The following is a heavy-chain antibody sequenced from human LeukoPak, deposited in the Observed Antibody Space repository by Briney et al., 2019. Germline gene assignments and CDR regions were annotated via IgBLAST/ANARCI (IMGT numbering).Heavy chain of an antibody. CDR2: ISSSSSYI. D-gene: IGHD4-17*01. CDR3: ARDQNPVPFDY. V-gene: IGHV3-21*01. J-gene: IGHJ4*02. Sequence: GGSLRLSCAASGFTFSSYSMNWVRQAPGKGLEWVSSISSSSSYIYYADSVKGRFTISRDNAKNSPYLQMNSLRAEDTAVYYCARDQNPVPFDYWGQGTLVTVSS. CDR1: GFTFSSYS.